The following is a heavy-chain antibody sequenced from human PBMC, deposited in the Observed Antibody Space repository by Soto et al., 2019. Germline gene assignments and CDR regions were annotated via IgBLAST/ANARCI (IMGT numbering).Heavy chain of an antibody. CDR2: ISSSGSTI. D-gene: IGHD6-6*01. CDR3: ARVVPPGSSSVVSPFSNWFDP. J-gene: IGHJ5*02. V-gene: IGHV3-11*01. CDR1: GFTFSDYY. Sequence: GGSLRLSCAASGFTFSDYYMGWIRQAPGKGLEWVSYISSSGSTIYYADSVKGRFTISRDNAKNSLYLQMNSLRAEDTAVYYCARVVPPGSSSVVSPFSNWFDPWGQGTLVTVSS.